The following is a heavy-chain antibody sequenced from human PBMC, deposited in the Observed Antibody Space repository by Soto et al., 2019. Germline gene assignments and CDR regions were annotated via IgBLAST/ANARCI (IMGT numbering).Heavy chain of an antibody. CDR2: IVPIFGTA. V-gene: IGHV1-69*01. CDR1: GGTFSRYA. D-gene: IGHD2-2*03. CDR3: GREVYGDCSSTSCPPVHAYGI. J-gene: IGHJ3*02. Sequence: QVQLVQSGAEVKKPGSSVKVSCKASGGTFSRYAISWVRQPPGQGLEWMGGIVPIFGTAKYEQNFQGRVTINADEATNTAYMELSRLRSEDAAVYYCGREVYGDCSSTSCPPVHAYGIWGQGTTVAVSS.